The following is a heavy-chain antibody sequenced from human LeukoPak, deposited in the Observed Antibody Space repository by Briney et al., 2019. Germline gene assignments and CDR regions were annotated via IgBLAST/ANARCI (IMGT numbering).Heavy chain of an antibody. J-gene: IGHJ6*02. CDR3: AKWGSSVVAGFYGMDV. D-gene: IGHD6-19*01. CDR1: GFTFSSYA. V-gene: IGHV3-23*01. Sequence: TGESLRLSCAASGFTFSSYAMSWVRQAPGKGLEWVSAISGSGGSTYYADSVKGRFTISRDNSKNTLYLQMNSLRAEDTAVYYCAKWGSSVVAGFYGMDVWGQGTTVTVSS. CDR2: ISGSGGST.